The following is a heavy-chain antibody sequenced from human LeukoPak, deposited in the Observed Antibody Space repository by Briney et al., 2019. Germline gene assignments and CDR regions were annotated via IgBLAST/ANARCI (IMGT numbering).Heavy chain of an antibody. D-gene: IGHD6-19*01. J-gene: IGHJ5*02. CDR2: IYHSGST. CDR1: GYSISSSYY. Sequence: PSETLSLTCAVSGYSISSSYYWGWIRQPPGKGLEWIGSIYHSGSTYYNPSPKSRVTISVDTSKNQFSLRLSSVTAADTAVYYCARGVAVAANWFDPWGQGTLVTVSS. V-gene: IGHV4-38-2*01. CDR3: ARGVAVAANWFDP.